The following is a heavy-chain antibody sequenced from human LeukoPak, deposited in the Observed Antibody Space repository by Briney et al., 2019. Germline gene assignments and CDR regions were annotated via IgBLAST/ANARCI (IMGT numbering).Heavy chain of an antibody. CDR3: TRGPDQAKLGY. CDR1: GGSISSYY. V-gene: IGHV4-59*12. CDR2: LFYRGSRSLSYTEKT. D-gene: IGHD1-14*01. J-gene: IGHJ4*02. Sequence: SETLSLTCTISGGSISSYYWSWIRQPPGKGLEWIGSLFYRGSRSLSYTEKTVYNPSLRSRVTISGDTSKNQFSLKLSSMAAADTALYYCTRGPDQAKLGYWGQGTLVTVSS.